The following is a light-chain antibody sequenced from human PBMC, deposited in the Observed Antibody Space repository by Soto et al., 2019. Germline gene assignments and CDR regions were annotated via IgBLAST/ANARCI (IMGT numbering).Light chain of an antibody. CDR1: SRDVGGYNY. CDR2: DVS. CDR3: SSYTSSSTLV. Sequence: QSVLTQPASVSGSPGGSITISCTGTSRDVGGYNYVSWYQQHPGKAPKLMIYDVSNRPSGVSNRFSGSKSGNTASLTISGLQAEDEADYYCSSYTSSSTLVFGTGTKVTVL. V-gene: IGLV2-14*01. J-gene: IGLJ1*01.